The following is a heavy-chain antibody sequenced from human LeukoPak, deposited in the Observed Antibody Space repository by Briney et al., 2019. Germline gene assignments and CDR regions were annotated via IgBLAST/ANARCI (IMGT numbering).Heavy chain of an antibody. CDR1: GYTFTGYY. J-gene: IGHJ4*02. Sequence: ASVKVSCKASGYTFTGYYMHWVRQAPGQGLEWMGWINPNSGGTNYAQKFQGRDTMTRDTSISTAYMELSRLRSDDTAVYYCARSAGAVVLFDYWGQGTLVTVSS. CDR3: ARSAGAVVLFDY. V-gene: IGHV1-2*02. D-gene: IGHD6-19*01. CDR2: INPNSGGT.